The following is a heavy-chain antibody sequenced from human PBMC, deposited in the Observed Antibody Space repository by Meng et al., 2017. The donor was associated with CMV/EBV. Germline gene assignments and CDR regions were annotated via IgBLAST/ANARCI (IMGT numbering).Heavy chain of an antibody. V-gene: IGHV3-43*01. J-gene: IGHJ6*02. CDR1: GITFDDLT. D-gene: IGHD2-2*01. Sequence: GEALKIPFSAPGITFDDLTIHWVRQAPGKGLEAVSLISWDGGSTYYADSVKGQFTISRYNSKNSLYLQINSLRTEDTALYYCAKEAEPHSGYAFVSSSSASGMDVWGQGTTVTVSS. CDR2: ISWDGGST. CDR3: AKEAEPHSGYAFVSSSSASGMDV.